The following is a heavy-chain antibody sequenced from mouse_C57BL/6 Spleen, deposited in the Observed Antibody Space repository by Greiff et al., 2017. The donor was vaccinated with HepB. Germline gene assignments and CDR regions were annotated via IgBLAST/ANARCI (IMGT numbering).Heavy chain of an antibody. J-gene: IGHJ1*03. V-gene: IGHV5-12*01. CDR2: ISNGGGST. CDR3: ARRSWDWYFDV. Sequence: DVMLVESGGGLVQPGGSLKLSCAASGFTFSDYYMYWVRQTPEKRLEWVAYISNGGGSTYYPDTVKGRFTISRDNAKNTLYLQMSRLKSEDTAMYYCARRSWDWYFDVWGTGTTVTVSS. D-gene: IGHD4-1*01. CDR1: GFTFSDYY.